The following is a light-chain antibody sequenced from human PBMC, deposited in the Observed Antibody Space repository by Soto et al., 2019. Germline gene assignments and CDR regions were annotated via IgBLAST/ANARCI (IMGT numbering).Light chain of an antibody. Sequence: EIFLTQSPATLSLSQWEIATLSCRASQSVRNKLAWYQQQPGQAPRVLIYDTSTRATGLPARFSGSGSGTEFTLTISSLQPDDFATYYCQQYNSYSPLTFGGGTKVDI. CDR2: DTS. V-gene: IGKV3-15*01. CDR3: QQYNSYSPLT. CDR1: QSVRNK. J-gene: IGKJ4*01.